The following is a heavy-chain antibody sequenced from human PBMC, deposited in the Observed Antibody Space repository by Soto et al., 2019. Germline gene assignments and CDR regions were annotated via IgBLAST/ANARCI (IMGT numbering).Heavy chain of an antibody. CDR3: ARNQDSSGYQASADAFDI. D-gene: IGHD3-22*01. V-gene: IGHV5-51*01. J-gene: IGHJ3*02. Sequence: PGESLKISCKGSGYRFISYWIGWVRQMPGKGLEWMGIIYPGDSDTRYRPSLQGQVTISADKSINTAYLQWSSLKASDTAIYYCARNQDSSGYQASADAFDIWGQGTMVTVSS. CDR2: IYPGDSDT. CDR1: GYRFISYW.